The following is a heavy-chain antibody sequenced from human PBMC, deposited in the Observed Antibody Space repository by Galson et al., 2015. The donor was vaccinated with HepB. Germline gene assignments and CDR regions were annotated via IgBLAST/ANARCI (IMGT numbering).Heavy chain of an antibody. CDR3: ARGFWSYYMDV. D-gene: IGHD3-3*01. V-gene: IGHV3-66*01. CDR2: LYAAGNT. CDR1: GLTGTTNY. J-gene: IGHJ6*03. Sequence: SLRLSCAASGLTGTTNYITWVRQAPGKGLEWVSILYAAGNTYYADSVKGRFVISGDDSRSTVSLQMYSLRVDDTAIHFCARGFWSYYMDVWGRGTTVTVSS.